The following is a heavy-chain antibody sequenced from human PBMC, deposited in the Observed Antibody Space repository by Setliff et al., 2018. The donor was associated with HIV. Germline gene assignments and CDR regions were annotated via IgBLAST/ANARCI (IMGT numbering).Heavy chain of an antibody. CDR3: ARADYESGAYYFDS. V-gene: IGHV4-59*01. J-gene: IGHJ4*02. Sequence: SETLSLTCTVSGASISDYYWSWVRQPPGKGLEWIGYVYYTGSTSVNPSLNSRVSMSVDTSKKRFSLRLTSVTAADTAVYYCARADYESGAYYFDSWGQGTLVTVS. CDR1: GASISDYY. CDR2: VYYTGST. D-gene: IGHD3-22*01.